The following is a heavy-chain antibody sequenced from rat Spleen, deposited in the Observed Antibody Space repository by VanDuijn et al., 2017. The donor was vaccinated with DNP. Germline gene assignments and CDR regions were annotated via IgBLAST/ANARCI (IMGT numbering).Heavy chain of an antibody. CDR1: GFTFSDYN. J-gene: IGHJ1*01. D-gene: IGHD1-11*01. V-gene: IGHV5-25*01. Sequence: EVQLVESGGGLVQPGRSLKLSCAASGFTFSDYNMTWIRQAPGKGLEWVASITSSGGNTFYPDSVKGRFTISRDNAKTTLYLQMNSLRSEDTATYYCARHYGGYSYYWYFDFWGPGTMVTVSS. CDR2: ITSSGGNT. CDR3: ARHYGGYSYYWYFDF.